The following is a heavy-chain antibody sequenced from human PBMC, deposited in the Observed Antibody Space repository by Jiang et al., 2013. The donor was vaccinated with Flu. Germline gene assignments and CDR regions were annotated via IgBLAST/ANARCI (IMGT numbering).Heavy chain of an antibody. J-gene: IGHJ4*02. D-gene: IGHD3-9*01. Sequence: VQLLESGGGLVQPGGSLRLSCAASGFTFSSYAMSWVRQAPGKGLEWVSAISGSGGSTYYADSVKGRFTISRDNSKNTLYLQMNSLRAEDTAVYYCAKGLSSGLRYFDWLSDYWGQGTLVTVSS. CDR1: GFTFSSYA. CDR2: ISGSGGST. V-gene: IGHV3-23*01. CDR3: AKGLSSGLRYFDWLSDY.